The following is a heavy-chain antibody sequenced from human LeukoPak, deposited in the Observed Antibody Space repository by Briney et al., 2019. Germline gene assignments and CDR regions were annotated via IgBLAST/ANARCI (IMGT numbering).Heavy chain of an antibody. J-gene: IGHJ4*02. CDR1: GFTFSSYG. CDR3: AKAFPPQDYFDY. Sequence: GGSLRLSCAASGFTFSSYGMHWVRQAPGKGLEWVAVISYDGSNKYYADSVKGRFTISRDNSKNTLYLQMNSLRAEDTAVYYCAKAFPPQDYFDYWGQGTLVTVSS. V-gene: IGHV3-30*18. CDR2: ISYDGSNK.